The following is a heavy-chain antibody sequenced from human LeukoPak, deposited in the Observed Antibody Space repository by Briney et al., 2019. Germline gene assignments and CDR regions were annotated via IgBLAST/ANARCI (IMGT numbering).Heavy chain of an antibody. J-gene: IGHJ6*03. D-gene: IGHD2-2*01. CDR1: GYTFTSYD. Sequence: ASVKVSCKASGYTFTSYDINWVRQATGQGLEWMGWMNSNSGNTGYAQKFQGRVTMTRNTSISTAYMELSSLRSEDTAVYYCARGRRCSSTSCSVRPGYYYYYYMDVWGKGTTVTVSS. V-gene: IGHV1-8*01. CDR2: MNSNSGNT. CDR3: ARGRRCSSTSCSVRPGYYYYYYMDV.